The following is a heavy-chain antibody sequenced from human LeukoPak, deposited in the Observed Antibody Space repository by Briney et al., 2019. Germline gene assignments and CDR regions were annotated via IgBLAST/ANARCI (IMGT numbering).Heavy chain of an antibody. Sequence: ASQTLSLTCTVSGGSISSGGYYWSWIRQPPGKGLEWIGYIYHSGSTYYNPSLKSRVTISVDRSKNQFSLKLSSVTAADTAVYYCASEEEYSSSSFDYWGQGTLVTVSP. D-gene: IGHD6-6*01. CDR3: ASEEEYSSSSFDY. CDR1: GGSISSGGYY. CDR2: IYHSGST. J-gene: IGHJ4*02. V-gene: IGHV4-30-2*01.